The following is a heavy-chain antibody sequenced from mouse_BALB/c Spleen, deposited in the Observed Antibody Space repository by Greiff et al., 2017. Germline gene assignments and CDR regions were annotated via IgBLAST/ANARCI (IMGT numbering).Heavy chain of an antibody. CDR1: GYTFTSYT. CDR3: AGPRRFAY. V-gene: IGHV1-4*02. CDR2: INPSSGYT. J-gene: IGHJ3*01. Sequence: QVQLQQSAAELARPGASVKMSCKASGYTFTSYTMHWVKQRLGQGLEWIGYINPSSGYTEYNQKFKDKTTLTADKSSSTAYMQLSSLTSEDSAVYYCAGPRRFAYWGQGTLVTVSA.